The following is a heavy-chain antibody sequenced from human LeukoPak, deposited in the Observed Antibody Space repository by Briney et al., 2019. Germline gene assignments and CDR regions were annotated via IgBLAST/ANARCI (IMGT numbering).Heavy chain of an antibody. CDR1: GITLSKFA. CDR3: AAGNGGI. V-gene: IGHV3-23*01. D-gene: IGHD6-13*01. J-gene: IGHJ4*02. Sequence: PGGSLRLSCSASGITLSKFAINWVRQPPGKGLEWVSVIFPTTGEIHYADSVKGRFTISRDNSKSTVSLQMSSLRAEDTAVYYCAAGNGGIWGQGTLVTVSS. CDR2: IFPTTGEI.